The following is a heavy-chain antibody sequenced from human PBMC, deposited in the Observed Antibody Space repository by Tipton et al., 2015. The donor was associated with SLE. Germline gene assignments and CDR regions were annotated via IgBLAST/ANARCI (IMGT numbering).Heavy chain of an antibody. CDR3: ATRGYSYGYYWYFDL. D-gene: IGHD5-18*01. CDR1: GVSISSHY. Sequence: TLSLTCTVSGVSISSHYWSWIRQPPGKGLEWIGYIYYSGSTNYNPSLKSRVTISVDTSKNQFSLKLSSVTAADTAVYYCATRGYSYGYYWYFDLWGRGTLVTVSS. J-gene: IGHJ2*01. V-gene: IGHV4-59*08. CDR2: IYYSGST.